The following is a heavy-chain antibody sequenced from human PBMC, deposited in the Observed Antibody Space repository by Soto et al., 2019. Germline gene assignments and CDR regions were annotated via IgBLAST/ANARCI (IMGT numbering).Heavy chain of an antibody. CDR3: ARDSRPNYASSSYYFDY. D-gene: IGHD6-6*01. CDR1: SGSINSVGSY. J-gene: IGHJ4*02. V-gene: IGHV4-31*03. CDR2: IYYSGAT. Sequence: PSETLSLTCTVSSGSINSVGSYWSWIRQHPGKGLEWVGCIYYSGATYYNPSLESRLTISVDTSKNQFSLKLSSVTAADTAVYYCARDSRPNYASSSYYFDYWGQGTLVTVSS.